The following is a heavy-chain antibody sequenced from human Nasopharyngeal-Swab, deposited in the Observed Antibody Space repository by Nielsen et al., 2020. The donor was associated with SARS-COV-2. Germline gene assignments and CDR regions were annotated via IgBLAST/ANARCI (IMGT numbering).Heavy chain of an antibody. CDR1: GGSFSRYY. D-gene: IGHD1-26*01. V-gene: IGHV4-59*13. CDR2: IYYSGST. J-gene: IGHJ6*02. Sequence: SETLSLTCAVYGGSFSRYYWSWIRKPQGKGLEWIGYIYYSGSTNYNPSLKSRVTISVDTSKNQFSLKLSPVTAADTAVYYCAKELAVGAAGYGMDVWGQGTTVTVSS. CDR3: AKELAVGAAGYGMDV.